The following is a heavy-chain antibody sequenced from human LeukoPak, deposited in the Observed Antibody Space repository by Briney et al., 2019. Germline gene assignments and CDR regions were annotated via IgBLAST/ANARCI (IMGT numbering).Heavy chain of an antibody. CDR1: GHTFSGYY. CDR2: INPNSGGT. V-gene: IGHV1-2*02. Sequence: ASVKVSCKASGHTFSGYYMHWVRQAPGQGLEWMGWINPNSGGTNYAQKFQGRVTMTRDTSISTAYMELSRLRSDDTAVYYCVRSSYYGSPDYWGQGTLVTVSS. CDR3: VRSSYYGSPDY. D-gene: IGHD3-10*01. J-gene: IGHJ4*02.